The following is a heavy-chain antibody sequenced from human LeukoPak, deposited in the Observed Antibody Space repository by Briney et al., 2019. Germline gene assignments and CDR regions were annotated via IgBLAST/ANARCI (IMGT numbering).Heavy chain of an antibody. CDR2: INRSGST. D-gene: IGHD6-19*01. CDR1: RGSFGDYY. CDR3: ARYTPVVVAGTNFFDY. V-gene: IGHV4-34*01. Sequence: PSETLSLTYAVYRGSFGDYYWSWIRQPPGKGLEWIGEINRSGSTNYNPSLKSRVTISIDTSKNQFSLKLSSVTAADTAVYYCARYTPVVVAGTNFFDYWGQGILVTVSS. J-gene: IGHJ4*02.